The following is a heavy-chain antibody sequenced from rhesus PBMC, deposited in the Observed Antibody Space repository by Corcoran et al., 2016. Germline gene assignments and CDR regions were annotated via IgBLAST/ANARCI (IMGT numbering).Heavy chain of an antibody. D-gene: IGHD6-13*01. CDR1: GGSISDSYR. V-gene: IGHV4S10*01. Sequence: QVQLQESGPGVVKPSETLSLTCAVSGGSISDSYRWSWIRQRPGKGLEWIGYIYGSSTSTNYHPSLKLRVTISKDPAKNQFSLKLSSVTAADAAVYYCARGRGRGIADPPRYFEFWGQGVVVTVSS. CDR3: ARGRGRGIADPPRYFEF. J-gene: IGHJ6*01. CDR2: IYGSSTST.